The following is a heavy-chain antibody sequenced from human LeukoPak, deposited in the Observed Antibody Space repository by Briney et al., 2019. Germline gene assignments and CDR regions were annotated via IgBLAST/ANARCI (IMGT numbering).Heavy chain of an antibody. CDR3: ARDGRLGYCSSTSCYNAFDI. D-gene: IGHD2-2*02. CDR2: IIPIFGTA. V-gene: IGHV1-69*13. J-gene: IGHJ3*02. CDR1: GGTFRNYA. Sequence: ASVKVSCKASGGTFRNYAISWVRQAPGQGLEWMGGIIPIFGTANYAQKFQGRVTITADESTSTAYMELSSLRSEDTAVYYCARDGRLGYCSSTSCYNAFDIWGQGTMVTVSS.